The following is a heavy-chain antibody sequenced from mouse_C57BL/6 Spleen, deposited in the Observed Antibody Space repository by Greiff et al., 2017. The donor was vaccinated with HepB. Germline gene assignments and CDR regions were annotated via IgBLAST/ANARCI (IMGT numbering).Heavy chain of an antibody. CDR2: IYPGDGDT. D-gene: IGHD1-1*02. CDR3: SRGGLLYYFDY. J-gene: IGHJ2*01. Sequence: QVQLQQSGAELVKPGASVKISCKAPGYAFSSYWMNWVKQRPGKGLEWIGQIYPGDGDTNYNGKFKGKATLTADKSSSTAYMQLSSLTSEDSAVYFYSRGGLLYYFDYWGQGTTLTVSS. CDR1: GYAFSSYW. V-gene: IGHV1-80*01.